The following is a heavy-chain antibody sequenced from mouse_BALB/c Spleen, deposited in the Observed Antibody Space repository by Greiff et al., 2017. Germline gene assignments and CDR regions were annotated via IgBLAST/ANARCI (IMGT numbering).Heavy chain of an antibody. CDR1: GYAFTNYL. J-gene: IGHJ4*01. V-gene: IGHV1-54*03. Sequence: VQLQQSGAELVRPGTSVKVSCKASGYAFTNYLIEWVKQRPGQGLEWIGVINPGSGGTNYNEKFKGKATLTADKSSSTAYMQLSSLTSDDSAVYFCARSGYYGSSYGWYYAMDYWGQGTSVTVSS. CDR2: INPGSGGT. CDR3: ARSGYYGSSYGWYYAMDY. D-gene: IGHD1-1*01.